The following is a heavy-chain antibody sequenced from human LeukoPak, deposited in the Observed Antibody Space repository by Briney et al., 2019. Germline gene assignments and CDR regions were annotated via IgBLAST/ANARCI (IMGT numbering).Heavy chain of an antibody. CDR1: GFIFSSHA. V-gene: IGHV3-30-3*01. D-gene: IGHD2-15*01. Sequence: GGSLRLSCAASGFIFSSHAVHWVRQAPGKGLEWVAFISFDGSNKYYADSVKGRFTISRDNSKNTLYLQMNSLRAEDTAVYYCARGGVVYPDSFDIWGRGTMVTVSS. CDR2: ISFDGSNK. CDR3: ARGGVVYPDSFDI. J-gene: IGHJ3*02.